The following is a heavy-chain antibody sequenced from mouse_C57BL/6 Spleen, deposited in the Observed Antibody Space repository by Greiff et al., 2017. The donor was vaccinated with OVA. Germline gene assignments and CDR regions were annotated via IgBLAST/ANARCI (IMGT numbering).Heavy chain of an antibody. J-gene: IGHJ4*01. CDR1: GFTFTDYY. Sequence: DVMLVESGGGLVQPGGSLSLSCAASGFTFTDYYMSWVRQPPGKALEWLGFIRNKANGYTTEYSASVKGRFTISRDNSQSILYLQMNALRAEDSATYYCARYITTGYYNAMDYWGQGTSVTVSS. D-gene: IGHD1-1*01. CDR3: ARYITTGYYNAMDY. CDR2: IRNKANGYTT. V-gene: IGHV7-3*01.